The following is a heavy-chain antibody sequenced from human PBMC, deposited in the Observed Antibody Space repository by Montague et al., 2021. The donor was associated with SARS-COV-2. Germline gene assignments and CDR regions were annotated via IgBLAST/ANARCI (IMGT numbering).Heavy chain of an antibody. CDR1: GFSLSSYS. J-gene: IGHJ3*02. CDR2: FSGSSTKM. D-gene: IGHD1/OR15-1a*01. CDR3: ARDAGYNWNTEAYALDM. V-gene: IGHV3-48*02. Sequence: SLRLSCAASGFSLSSYSMNWVRQAPGKGLEWVSYFSGSSTKMNFADSVKGRFTISRGIAKNSLYLQMDSLTDEDTAVYYCARDAGYNWNTEAYALDMWGQGTMVVVSS.